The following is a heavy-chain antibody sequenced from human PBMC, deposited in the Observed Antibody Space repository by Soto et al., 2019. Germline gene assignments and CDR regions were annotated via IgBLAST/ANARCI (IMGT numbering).Heavy chain of an antibody. J-gene: IGHJ6*03. CDR3: ARDVRQVATIKLYYYMDV. D-gene: IGHD5-12*01. CDR2: INHSGST. CDR1: GGSFSGYY. Sequence: SETLSLTCAVYGGSFSGYYWSWIRQPPGKGLEWIGEINHSGSTNYNPSLKSRVTISVNTSKNQFSLKLSSVTAADTAVYYCARDVRQVATIKLYYYMDVWGKGTTVTVSS. V-gene: IGHV4-34*01.